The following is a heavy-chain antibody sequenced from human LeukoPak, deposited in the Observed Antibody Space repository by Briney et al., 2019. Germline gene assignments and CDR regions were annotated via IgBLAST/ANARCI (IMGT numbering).Heavy chain of an antibody. J-gene: IGHJ4*02. D-gene: IGHD3-22*01. CDR3: ARGDDSGYYDYFDY. Sequence: GGSLRLSCAASGFTFSSYWMSWVRQAPGKGLEWVANIKQDGSEKYYVDSVKGRFTISRDNAKNSLYLQMNSLRAEDTAVYYCARGDDSGYYDYFDYWGQGALVTVSS. CDR2: IKQDGSEK. V-gene: IGHV3-7*01. CDR1: GFTFSSYW.